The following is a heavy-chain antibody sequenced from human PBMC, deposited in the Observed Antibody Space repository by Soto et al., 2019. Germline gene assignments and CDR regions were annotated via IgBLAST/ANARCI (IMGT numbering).Heavy chain of an antibody. CDR1: GYTLTELY. CDR2: FDPEDADT. J-gene: IGHJ4*02. Sequence: ASVKVSCKVSGYTLTELYMHWVRQAPGKGLEWMGGFDPEDADTIYAQKFQGRVTMTEDTSTDTAYMELSNLRSEDTAVYYCATLKSDLGLSGNYFNYFDYWGQGTLVTVSS. CDR3: ATLKSDLGLSGNYFNYFDY. D-gene: IGHD3-10*01. V-gene: IGHV1-24*01.